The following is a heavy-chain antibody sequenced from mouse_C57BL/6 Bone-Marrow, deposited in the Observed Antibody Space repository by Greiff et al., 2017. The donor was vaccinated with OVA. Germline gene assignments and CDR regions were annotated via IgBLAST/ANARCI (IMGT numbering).Heavy chain of an antibody. D-gene: IGHD2-12*01. CDR3: ARKRLNYSEDNYAMDY. J-gene: IGHJ4*01. V-gene: IGHV1-59*01. Sequence: QVQLQQPGAELVRPGTSVKLSCKASGYTFTSYWMHWVKQRPGQGLEWIGVIDPSDSYTTFNQKFMGKATLTVDKSSSTAYMQLSSLTSEYSAVYYCARKRLNYSEDNYAMDYWGQGTSVTVSS. CDR2: IDPSDSYT. CDR1: GYTFTSYW.